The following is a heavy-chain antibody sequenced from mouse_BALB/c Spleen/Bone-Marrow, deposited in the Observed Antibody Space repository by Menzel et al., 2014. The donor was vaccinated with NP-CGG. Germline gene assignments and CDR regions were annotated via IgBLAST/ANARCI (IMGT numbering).Heavy chain of an antibody. CDR1: GYRFTDYA. J-gene: IGHJ4*01. V-gene: IGHV1-67*01. CDR2: ISTYSGNT. CDR3: ARRGYDVAMDY. D-gene: IGHD2-14*01. Sequence: QVQLKESGPELVRPGVSVKISCKVSGYRFTDYAMHWVKQRHAKSLEWIGVISTYSGNTNYNQKFKGKATMTVGKPSSTAYMELARLTSEDSAIYYCARRGYDVAMDYWGQGTSVTVSS.